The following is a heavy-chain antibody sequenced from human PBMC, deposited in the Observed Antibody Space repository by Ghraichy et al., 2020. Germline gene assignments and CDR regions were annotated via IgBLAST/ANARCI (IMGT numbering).Heavy chain of an antibody. Sequence: SETLSLTCTVSGGSISSYYWSWIRQPPGKGLEWIGYIYYSGSTNYNPSLKSRVTISVDTSKNQFSLKLSSVTAADTAVYYCARLFIRSSRTAYYYYGMDVWGQGTTVTVSS. CDR3: ARLFIRSSRTAYYYYGMDV. J-gene: IGHJ6*02. V-gene: IGHV4-59*01. CDR2: IYYSGST. CDR1: GGSISSYY. D-gene: IGHD6-13*01.